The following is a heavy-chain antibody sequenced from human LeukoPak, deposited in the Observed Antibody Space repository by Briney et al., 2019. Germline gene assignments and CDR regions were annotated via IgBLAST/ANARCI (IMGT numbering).Heavy chain of an antibody. CDR1: GRSISGSSYY. D-gene: IGHD3-22*01. Sequence: TTSETLSLTCTVSGRSISGSSYYWGWIRQPPGKGLEWLGTFYHSGNTYYTPSLKSRLTISVDTSKNNFSLKLTSVTAADTAVYYCARRYWPKGSSGYYRPDYWGQGTLVTVSS. V-gene: IGHV4-39*02. CDR2: FYHSGNT. CDR3: ARRYWPKGSSGYYRPDY. J-gene: IGHJ4*02.